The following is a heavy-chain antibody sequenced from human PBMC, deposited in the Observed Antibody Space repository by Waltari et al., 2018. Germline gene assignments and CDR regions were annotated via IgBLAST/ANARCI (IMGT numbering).Heavy chain of an antibody. CDR3: ARGEYDFWSGQANWFDP. CDR1: GGSISSGGYY. CDR2: IYHSGST. V-gene: IGHV4-30-2*01. Sequence: QVQLQESGPGLVKPSQTLSLTCTFSGGSISSGGYYWSWIRQPPGKGLEWIGYIYHSGSTYYNPSLKSRVTISVDRSKNQFSLKLSSVTAADTAVYYCARGEYDFWSGQANWFDPWGQGTLVTVSS. J-gene: IGHJ5*02. D-gene: IGHD3-3*01.